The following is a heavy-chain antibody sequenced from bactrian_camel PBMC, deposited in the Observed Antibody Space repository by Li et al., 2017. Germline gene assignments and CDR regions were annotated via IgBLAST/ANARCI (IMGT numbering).Heavy chain of an antibody. CDR3: ASELSRFTFDS. J-gene: IGHJ6*01. Sequence: VQPGGSLRLSCAASGYGYSRYCMGWFRQVPGKEREGVVGRYTAGDHTYYADSVKGRFTISRDNAKNMVYLQLNGGQSEDMASYYCASELSRFTFDSWGQETQVTVS. CDR1: GYGYSRYC. CDR2: RYTAGDHT. V-gene: IGHV3S1*01. D-gene: IGHD6*01.